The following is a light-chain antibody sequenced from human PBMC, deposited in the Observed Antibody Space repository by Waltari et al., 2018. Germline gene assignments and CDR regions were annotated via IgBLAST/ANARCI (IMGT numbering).Light chain of an antibody. CDR2: ASS. Sequence: AIRRTQSPSPTAASTGDRVPITCRASQGVGSYLAWYQQKSGRAPKLLLYASSSLEAEVPSRFGGSGSGTDFTLTISCLQSEDFASYFCQQYYSYPVTFGQGTRV. J-gene: IGKJ1*01. CDR3: QQYYSYPVT. CDR1: QGVGSY. V-gene: IGKV1-8*01.